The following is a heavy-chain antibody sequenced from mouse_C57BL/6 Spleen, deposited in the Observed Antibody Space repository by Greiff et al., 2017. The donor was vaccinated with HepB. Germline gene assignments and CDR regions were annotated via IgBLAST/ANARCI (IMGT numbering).Heavy chain of an antibody. Sequence: VQLQQSGPELVKPGASVKIPCKASGYTFTDYNMDWVKQSHGKSLEWIGDINPNNGGTIYNQKFKGKATLTVDKSSSTAYMELRSLTSEDTAVYYCARDYYYGSSYRYFDVWGTGTTVTVSS. CDR3: ARDYYYGSSYRYFDV. D-gene: IGHD1-1*01. V-gene: IGHV1-18*01. CDR1: GYTFTDYN. J-gene: IGHJ1*03. CDR2: INPNNGGT.